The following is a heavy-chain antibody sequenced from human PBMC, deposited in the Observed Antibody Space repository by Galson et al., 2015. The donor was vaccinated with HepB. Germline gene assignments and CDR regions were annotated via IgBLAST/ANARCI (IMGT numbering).Heavy chain of an antibody. J-gene: IGHJ6*02. CDR1: GFTFSSYE. Sequence: SLRLSCAASGFTFSSYEMNWVRQAPGKGLEWVSYISSSGSTIYYADSVKGRFTISRDNAKNSLYLQMNSLRAEDTAVYYCARDRGYDFWTSYYYYYGMDVWGQGTTVTVSS. D-gene: IGHD3-3*01. V-gene: IGHV3-48*03. CDR3: ARDRGYDFWTSYYYYYGMDV. CDR2: ISSSGSTI.